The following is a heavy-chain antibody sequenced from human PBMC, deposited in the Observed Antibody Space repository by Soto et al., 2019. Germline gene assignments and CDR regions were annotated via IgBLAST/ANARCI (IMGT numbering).Heavy chain of an antibody. Sequence: TSETLSLTCTVSGGPINNYYCSWIRQAAGKGLEWIGRIYSSGTTNYNPSLKSRVTMSVDMSKSQFSLTLRSVTAADTAVYYCVRDIGGSGWFAPWGQGTLVTVSS. J-gene: IGHJ5*02. CDR2: IYSSGTT. D-gene: IGHD2-15*01. CDR1: GGPINNYY. CDR3: VRDIGGSGWFAP. V-gene: IGHV4-4*07.